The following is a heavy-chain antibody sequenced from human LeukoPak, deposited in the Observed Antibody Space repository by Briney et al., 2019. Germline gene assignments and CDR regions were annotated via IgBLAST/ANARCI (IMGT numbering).Heavy chain of an antibody. CDR2: MYYDGRNK. CDR3: ARKVLVPAATGADAFDV. Sequence: GGSLRLSCAASGFTFSSYDMHWVRQVPGKGLEWVAVMYYDGRNKYYADSVKGRFTISRDNSRNTLYLQINSLRAEDTAVFYCARKVLVPAATGADAFDVWGRGTMVIVSS. D-gene: IGHD2-2*01. V-gene: IGHV3-33*01. J-gene: IGHJ3*01. CDR1: GFTFSSYD.